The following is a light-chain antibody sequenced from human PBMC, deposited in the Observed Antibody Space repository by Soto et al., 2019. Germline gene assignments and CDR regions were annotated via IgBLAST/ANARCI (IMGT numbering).Light chain of an antibody. Sequence: QSALTQPASVSGSPGQSVTISCSGSSSDVGAYNYVSWYQRHPGKAPKLMIYDVTNRPSGVSNRFSGSKSGNTASLTISGLQAEDEADYFCSSYTSRSTVVFGGGTKAHRP. V-gene: IGLV2-14*01. J-gene: IGLJ3*02. CDR1: SSDVGAYNY. CDR3: SSYTSRSTVV. CDR2: DVT.